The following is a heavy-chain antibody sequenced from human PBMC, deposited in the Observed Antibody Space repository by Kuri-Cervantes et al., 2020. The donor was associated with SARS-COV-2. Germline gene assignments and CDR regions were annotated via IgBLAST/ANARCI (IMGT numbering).Heavy chain of an antibody. CDR2: INPNSGGT. J-gene: IGHJ5*02. CDR3: ARSNLGLSFDP. Sequence: ASVKVSCKASGYTFTGYYMHWVRQAPGQGLEWMGWINPNSGGTNYAQKFQGRVTMTRDTSISTAYMELRSLRSDDTAVYYCARSNLGLSFDPWGQGTLVTVSS. V-gene: IGHV1-2*02. D-gene: IGHD3-16*02. CDR1: GYTFTGYY.